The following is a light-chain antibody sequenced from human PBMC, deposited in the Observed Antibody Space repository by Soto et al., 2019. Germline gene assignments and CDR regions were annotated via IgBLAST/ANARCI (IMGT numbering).Light chain of an antibody. Sequence: QSALTQPASVSGSPGQSITVSCTGTSSDVGNYNLVSWYQQHPGKAPKLMIYEGTKRPSGVSNRFSGSKSGNTASLTISGLQAEDEADYYCCSYAGNSFYVFGTGTKLTVL. CDR2: EGT. CDR1: SSDVGNYNL. J-gene: IGLJ1*01. V-gene: IGLV2-23*01. CDR3: CSYAGNSFYV.